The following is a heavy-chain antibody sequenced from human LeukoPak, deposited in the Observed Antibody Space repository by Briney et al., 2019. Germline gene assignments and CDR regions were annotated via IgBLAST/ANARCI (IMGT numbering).Heavy chain of an antibody. CDR1: GFAFSSYS. CDR3: ARDRGGGSYYNWFDP. D-gene: IGHD1-26*01. CDR2: IKQDGSEK. J-gene: IGHJ5*02. V-gene: IGHV3-7*03. Sequence: GGSLRLSCAASGFAFSSYSMNWVRQAPGKGLEWVANIKQDGSEKYYVDSVKGRFTISRDNAKNSLYLQMNSLRAEDTAVYYCARDRGGGSYYNWFDPWGQGTLVTVSS.